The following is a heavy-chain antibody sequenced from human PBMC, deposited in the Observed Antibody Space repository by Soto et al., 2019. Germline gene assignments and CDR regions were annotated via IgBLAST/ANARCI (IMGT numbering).Heavy chain of an antibody. Sequence: ASVKVSCKASGYTFTGYYMHWVRQAPGQGLEWMGWINPNSGGTNYAQKFQGWVTMTRDTSISTAYMELSRLRSDDTAVYYCAVGMTPLTPHPFDICGQGTMVTVSS. CDR2: INPNSGGT. J-gene: IGHJ3*02. D-gene: IGHD1-20*01. CDR3: AVGMTPLTPHPFDI. V-gene: IGHV1-2*04. CDR1: GYTFTGYY.